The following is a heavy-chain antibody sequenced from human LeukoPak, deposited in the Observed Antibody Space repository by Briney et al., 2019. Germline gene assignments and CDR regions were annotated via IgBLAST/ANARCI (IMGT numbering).Heavy chain of an antibody. CDR2: IKQDGSEK. CDR1: GFTVSTNY. CDR3: ASGLLWFGDAFDI. V-gene: IGHV3-7*01. D-gene: IGHD3-10*01. Sequence: GGSLRLSCAASGFTVSTNYMSWVRQAPGKGLEWVANIKQDGSEKYYVDSVKGRFTISRDNAKNSLYLQMNSLRAEDTAVYYCASGLLWFGDAFDIWGQGTMVTVSS. J-gene: IGHJ3*02.